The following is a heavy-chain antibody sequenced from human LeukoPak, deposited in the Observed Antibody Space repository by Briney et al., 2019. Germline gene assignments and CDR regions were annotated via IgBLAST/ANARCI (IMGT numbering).Heavy chain of an antibody. V-gene: IGHV3-30-3*01. CDR3: AGDWGQRGVGATLAN. Sequence: PGGSLRLSCAASGFTFSSHAMVWVRQAPGKGLEWVSFISHDGSESFHTESVKGRFTISRDNYKNTVDLQVSGLKEEDTAVYYCAGDWGQRGVGATLANWGQGTLVIVSS. J-gene: IGHJ4*02. CDR2: ISHDGSES. CDR1: GFTFSSHA. D-gene: IGHD1-26*01.